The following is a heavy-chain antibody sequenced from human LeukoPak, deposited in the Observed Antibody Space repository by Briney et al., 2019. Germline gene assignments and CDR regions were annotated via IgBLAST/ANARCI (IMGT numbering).Heavy chain of an antibody. CDR3: AKAYYYDSVDAFDI. D-gene: IGHD3-22*01. CDR1: GFTFSSYA. CDR2: ISGSGGST. J-gene: IGHJ3*02. V-gene: IGHV3-23*01. Sequence: PGGSLRLSCAASGFTFSSYAMSWVRQAPGKGLQWVSVISGSGGSTYYADSVKGRFTISRDNSKNTLYLQMSSLRAEDTAIYYCAKAYYYDSVDAFDIWGQGTMVTVSS.